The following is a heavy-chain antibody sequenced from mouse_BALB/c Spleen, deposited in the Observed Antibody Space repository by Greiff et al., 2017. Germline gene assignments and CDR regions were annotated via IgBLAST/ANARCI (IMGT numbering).Heavy chain of an antibody. CDR3: ARQHGNYYFDY. J-gene: IGHJ2*01. D-gene: IGHD2-1*01. Sequence: EVHLVESGGDLVKPGGSLKLSCAASGFTFSSYGMSWVRQTPDKRLEWVATISSGGSYTYYPDSVKGRFTISRDNAKNTLYLQMSSLKSEDTAMYYCARQHGNYYFDYWGQGTTLTVSS. CDR2: ISSGGSYT. V-gene: IGHV5-6*01. CDR1: GFTFSSYG.